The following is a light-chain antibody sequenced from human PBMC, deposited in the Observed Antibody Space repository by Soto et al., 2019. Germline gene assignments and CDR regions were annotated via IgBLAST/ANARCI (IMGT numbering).Light chain of an antibody. CDR1: SSDVGSYNL. CDR2: EGS. V-gene: IGLV2-23*01. J-gene: IGLJ1*01. Sequence: QSALTQPASVSGSPGQSITISCTGTSSDVGSYNLVSWYQQHSGKAPKLMIYEGSKWPSGVSNRFSGSKSGNTASLTISGLQAEDEADYYCCSYAGNSSFVFGTGTKFTVL. CDR3: CSYAGNSSFV.